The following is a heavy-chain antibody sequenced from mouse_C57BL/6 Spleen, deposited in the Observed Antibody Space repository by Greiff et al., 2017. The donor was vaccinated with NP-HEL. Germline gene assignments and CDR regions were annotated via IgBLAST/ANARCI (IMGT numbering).Heavy chain of an antibody. D-gene: IGHD1-1*01. Sequence: QVQLKQPGAELVRPGSSVKLSCKASGYTFTSYWMDWVKQRPGQGLEWIGNIYPSDSETHYNQKFKDKATLTVDKSSSTAYMQLSSLTSEDSAVYYCAREGTTVVASDYWGQGTTLTVSS. J-gene: IGHJ2*01. CDR2: IYPSDSET. V-gene: IGHV1-61*01. CDR1: GYTFTSYW. CDR3: AREGTTVVASDY.